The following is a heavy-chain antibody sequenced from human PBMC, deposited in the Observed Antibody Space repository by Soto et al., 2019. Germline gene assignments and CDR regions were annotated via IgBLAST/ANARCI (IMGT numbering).Heavy chain of an antibody. D-gene: IGHD6-13*01. J-gene: IGHJ6*02. CDR2: IYSGGST. CDR3: ARDQVGAAGTGGGGLYYYYGMDV. CDR1: GFTVSSNY. V-gene: IGHV3-53*02. Sequence: EVQLVETGGGLIQPGGSLRLSCAASGFTVSSNYMSWVRQAPGKGLEWVSVIYSGGSTYYADSVKGRFTISRDNSKNTRYRQMDSLKGEDTAMYYCARDQVGAAGTGGGGLYYYYGMDVWGQGTTVTVSS.